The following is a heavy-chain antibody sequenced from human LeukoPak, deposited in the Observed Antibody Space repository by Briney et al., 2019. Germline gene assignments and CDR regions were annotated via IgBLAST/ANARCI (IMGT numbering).Heavy chain of an antibody. Sequence: PGESLKISCKASGGTFSSYAISWVRQAPGQGLEWMGGIIPIFGTANYAQKFQGRVTITTDESTSTAYMELSSLRSEDTAVYYCARDLGKSVLMVSWGQGTLVTVSS. CDR2: IIPIFGTA. CDR1: GGTFSSYA. V-gene: IGHV1-69*05. CDR3: ARDLGKSVLMVS. D-gene: IGHD2-8*01. J-gene: IGHJ5*02.